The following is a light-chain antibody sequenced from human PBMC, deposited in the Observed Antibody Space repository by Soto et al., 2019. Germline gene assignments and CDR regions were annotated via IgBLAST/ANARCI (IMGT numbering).Light chain of an antibody. J-gene: IGKJ1*01. Sequence: DIQMTQSPSTLSASVGDRVIITCRASQSISSWLAWYQQKPGKAPNLLIYKAFALKSGVPSRCSGSGSGPEFTLIISSLQPDDFETYYCQQYDNASWTFGHGNKV. CDR1: QSISSW. V-gene: IGKV1-5*03. CDR3: QQYDNASWT. CDR2: KAF.